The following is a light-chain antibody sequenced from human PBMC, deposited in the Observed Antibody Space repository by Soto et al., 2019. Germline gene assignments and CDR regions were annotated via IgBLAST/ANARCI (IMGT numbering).Light chain of an antibody. J-gene: IGKJ1*01. Sequence: QKTQTPSSHFPASRDKGALTFRASQSISSYLNWYQQKPGKAPKLLIYAASSLQSGVPSRFSGSGSGTDFTLTISSLQPEDFATYYCQQSYSTLWTFGQGTKVDI. CDR2: AAS. CDR3: QQSYSTLWT. CDR1: QSISSY. V-gene: IGKV1-39*01.